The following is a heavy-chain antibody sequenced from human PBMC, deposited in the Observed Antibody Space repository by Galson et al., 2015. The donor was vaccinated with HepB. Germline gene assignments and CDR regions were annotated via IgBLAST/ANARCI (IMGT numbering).Heavy chain of an antibody. V-gene: IGHV3-21*01. CDR3: ARGGGSYNMDV. D-gene: IGHD3-16*01. J-gene: IGHJ6*03. Sequence: SLRLSCAASGFTFSSYIMNWVRQAPGKGLEWVSSISSSSSYIDYADSVKGRFTISRDNAKNSLYLQMNSLRAEDTAVYYCARGGGSYNMDVWGKGTTVTVSS. CDR1: GFTFSSYI. CDR2: ISSSSSYI.